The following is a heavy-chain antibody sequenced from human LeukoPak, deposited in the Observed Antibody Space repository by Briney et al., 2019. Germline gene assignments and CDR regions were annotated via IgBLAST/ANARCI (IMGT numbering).Heavy chain of an antibody. CDR2: ISHDGGK. Sequence: GGSLRLSCAASGFTFSVYGMHWVRQGPGKGLEWVALISHDGGKNYTDSVKGRFTISRDNSKNTVYLQMNSLRPEDTAVYYCAKPRGGYYFDYWGQGTLVTVSS. J-gene: IGHJ4*02. V-gene: IGHV3-30*18. CDR3: AKPRGGYYFDY. D-gene: IGHD3-3*01. CDR1: GFTFSVYG.